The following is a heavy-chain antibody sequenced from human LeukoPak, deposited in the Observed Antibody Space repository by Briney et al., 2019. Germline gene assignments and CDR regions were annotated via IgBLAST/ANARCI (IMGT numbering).Heavy chain of an antibody. D-gene: IGHD3-10*01. CDR2: ISSSSSYT. V-gene: IGHV3-11*06. CDR1: GFTFSDYH. J-gene: IGHJ4*02. Sequence: GGSLRLSCAASGFTFSDYHMSWIRQAPGKGLEWVSYISSSSSYTNYADSVKGRFTISRDNAKNSLYLQMNSLRAEDTAVYYCARFMVRDKLDYWGQGTLVTVSS. CDR3: ARFMVRDKLDY.